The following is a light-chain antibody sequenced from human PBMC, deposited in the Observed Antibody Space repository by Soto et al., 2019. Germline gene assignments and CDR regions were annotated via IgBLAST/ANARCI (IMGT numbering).Light chain of an antibody. J-gene: IGLJ1*01. CDR2: GNT. Sequence: QSVLTQSPSVSGAPGQRVTISCTGSSSNIGSTYDVQWYQQLPGTAPKLLIHGNTDRPSGVPDRFSGSKSGTSASLAITGLQADDEADYYCQSYEDTLSVHYVFGTGTKVTVL. V-gene: IGLV1-40*01. CDR1: SSNIGSTYD. CDR3: QSYEDTLSVHYV.